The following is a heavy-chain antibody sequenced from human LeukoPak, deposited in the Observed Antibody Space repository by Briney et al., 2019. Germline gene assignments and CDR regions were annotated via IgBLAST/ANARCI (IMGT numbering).Heavy chain of an antibody. Sequence: GESLKIPCKGSGYTFTSFWIAWVRQMPGKGLEYMGIIYPTDSTTTYSPSFQGQVTMSVDKSINTAYLQWSSLNASDTAMYYCARRGGAADFDYWGQGTLVTVSS. CDR3: ARRGGAADFDY. CDR2: IYPTDSTT. J-gene: IGHJ4*02. V-gene: IGHV5-51*01. D-gene: IGHD3-16*01. CDR1: GYTFTSFW.